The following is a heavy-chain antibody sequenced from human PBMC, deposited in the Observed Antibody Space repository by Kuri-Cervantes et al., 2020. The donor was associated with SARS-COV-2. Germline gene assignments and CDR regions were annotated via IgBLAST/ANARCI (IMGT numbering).Heavy chain of an antibody. J-gene: IGHJ2*01. CDR1: GFTFSSYA. CDR2: ISGSGGST. CDR3: ANDPTYYDFWSGPITFYWYFDL. D-gene: IGHD3-3*01. V-gene: IGHV3-23*01. Sequence: GESLKISCAASGFTFSSYAMSWVRQAPGKGLEWVSAISGSGGSTYYADSVKGRFTISRDNSKNTLYLQMNSLRAEDTAVYYCANDPTYYDFWSGPITFYWYFDLWGRGTLVTVSS.